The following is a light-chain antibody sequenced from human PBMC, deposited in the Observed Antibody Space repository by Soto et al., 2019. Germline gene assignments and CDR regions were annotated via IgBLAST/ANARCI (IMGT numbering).Light chain of an antibody. J-gene: IGLJ1*01. V-gene: IGLV1-40*01. CDR1: GSNIGAGSD. CDR3: QSYDTNLRAWV. Sequence: QSVLTKPPSVSGAPGQRVAISCTGSGSNIGAGSDVHWYQQLPGMAPKLLVYGNNNRPSGVPDRFSGSKSATSASLAITGLQAEDEADYYGQSYDTNLRAWVFGTGTKLTVL. CDR2: GNN.